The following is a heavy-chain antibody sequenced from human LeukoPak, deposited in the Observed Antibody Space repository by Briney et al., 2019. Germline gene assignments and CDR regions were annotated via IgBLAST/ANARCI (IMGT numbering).Heavy chain of an antibody. CDR1: GYSFTSYW. CDR2: IYPGDSET. CDR3: ARRQNYCFDY. J-gene: IGHJ4*02. Sequence: GESLKISCKGSGYSFTSYWIGWVRQMPGKGLGWMGIIYPGDSETRYSPSFQGQVTISADKSTSTAYLQWNSLKASDTAMYYCARRQNYCFDYWGQGALVTVSS. V-gene: IGHV5-51*01.